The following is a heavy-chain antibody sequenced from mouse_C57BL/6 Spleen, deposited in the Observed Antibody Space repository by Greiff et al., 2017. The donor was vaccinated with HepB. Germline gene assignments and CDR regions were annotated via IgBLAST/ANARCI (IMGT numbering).Heavy chain of an antibody. Sequence: VKLMESGAELVRPGTSVKMSCKASGYTFTNYWIGWAKQRPGHGLEWIGDIYPGGGYTNYNEKFKGKATLTADKSSSTAYMQFSSLTSEDSAIYYCAREAYDYERYFDVWGTGTTVTVSS. CDR2: IYPGGGYT. V-gene: IGHV1-63*01. D-gene: IGHD2-4*01. J-gene: IGHJ1*03. CDR3: AREAYDYERYFDV. CDR1: GYTFTNYW.